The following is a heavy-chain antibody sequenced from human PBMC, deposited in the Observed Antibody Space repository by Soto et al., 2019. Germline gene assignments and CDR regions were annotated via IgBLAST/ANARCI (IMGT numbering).Heavy chain of an antibody. V-gene: IGHV1-8*01. CDR3: ARSVLRGSNYYYMDV. CDR2: MNPNSGNT. CDR1: GYTFTSYG. J-gene: IGHJ6*03. Sequence: GASVKVSCKASGYTFTSYGINWVRQATGQGPEWMGWMNPNSGNTGYAQKFQGRVTVTRNTSISTAYMELSSLRSEDTAVYYCARSVLRGSNYYYMDVRGKGTTVTVSS. D-gene: IGHD2-8*01.